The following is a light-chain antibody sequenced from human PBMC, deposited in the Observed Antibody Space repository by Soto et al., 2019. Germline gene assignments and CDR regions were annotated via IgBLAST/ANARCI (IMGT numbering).Light chain of an antibody. CDR2: GNS. CDR3: QSYDSSLSGHVV. CDR1: SSNIRAGYD. J-gene: IGLJ2*01. V-gene: IGLV1-40*01. Sequence: QPVLTQPPSVSGAPGQRVTISCTGSSSNIRAGYDVHWYQQLPGTAPKLLIYGNSNRPSGVPDRFSGSKSGTSASLAITGLQAEDEADYYCQSYDSSLSGHVVFGGGTKLTVL.